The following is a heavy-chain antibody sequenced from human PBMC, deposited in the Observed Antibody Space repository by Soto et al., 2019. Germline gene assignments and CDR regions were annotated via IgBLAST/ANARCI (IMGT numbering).Heavy chain of an antibody. D-gene: IGHD2-21*02. CDR3: AKELHKSHYDYYYGMDV. CDR1: GFTFSSYG. Sequence: GWSLRLSCAASGFTFSSYGMHWVRQAPGKGLEWVACISYDGSNKYYADSVKGRFTISRDNSKNTLYLQMNSLRAEDTAVYYCAKELHKSHYDYYYGMDVWGQGTTLTVSS. V-gene: IGHV3-30*18. J-gene: IGHJ6*02. CDR2: ISYDGSNK.